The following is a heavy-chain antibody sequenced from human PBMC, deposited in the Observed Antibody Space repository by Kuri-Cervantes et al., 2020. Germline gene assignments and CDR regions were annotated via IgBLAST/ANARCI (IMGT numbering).Heavy chain of an antibody. CDR1: GGSISSYY. CDR3: ASSPTIFGVVTNADLYYFDY. CDR2: IYYSGST. Sequence: GSLRLSCTVSGGSISSYYWSWIRQPPGKGLEWIGYIYYSGSTNYNPSLKSRVTISVDTSKNQFSLKLSSVTAADTAVYYCASSPTIFGVVTNADLYYFDYWGQGTLVTVSS. D-gene: IGHD3-3*01. J-gene: IGHJ4*02. V-gene: IGHV4-59*01.